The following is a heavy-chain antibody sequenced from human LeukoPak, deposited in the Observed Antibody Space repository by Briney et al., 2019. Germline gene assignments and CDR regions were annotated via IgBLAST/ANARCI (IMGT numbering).Heavy chain of an antibody. CDR1: GGSISSGDYY. D-gene: IGHD4-17*01. CDR3: ARGAFYGDYDY. V-gene: IGHV4-61*08. CDR2: IYYSGGT. J-gene: IGHJ4*02. Sequence: SETLSLTCTVSGGSISSGDYYWSWIRQPPGKGLEWIGYIYYSGGTNYSPSLKSRVTISVDTSKNQFSLKLSSVTAADTAVYYCARGAFYGDYDYWGQGTLVTVSS.